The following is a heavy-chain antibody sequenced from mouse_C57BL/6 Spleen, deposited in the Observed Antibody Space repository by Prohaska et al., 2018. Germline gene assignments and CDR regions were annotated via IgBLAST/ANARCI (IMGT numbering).Heavy chain of an antibody. CDR1: GYTFTDYY. Sequence: EVQLQQSGPELVKPGASVKISCKASGYTFTDYYMNWVKQSHGKSLEWIGDINPNNGGTSYNQKFKGKATLTVDKSSSTADMELRSLTSEDSAVYYCARWDGSSPWFAYWGQGTLVTVSA. J-gene: IGHJ3*01. D-gene: IGHD1-1*01. V-gene: IGHV1-26*01. CDR2: INPNNGGT. CDR3: ARWDGSSPWFAY.